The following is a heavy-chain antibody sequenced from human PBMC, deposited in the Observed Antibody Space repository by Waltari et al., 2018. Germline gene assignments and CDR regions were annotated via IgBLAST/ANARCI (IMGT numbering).Heavy chain of an antibody. D-gene: IGHD3-3*01. CDR1: GFTFSSYG. V-gene: IGHV3-30*18. J-gene: IGHJ3*02. Sequence: QVQLVESGGGVVQPGRSLRLSCAASGFTFSSYGMHWVRQAPGKGLEWVAVRWYDGSNKYYADSVKGRFTIARDNSKNTLYLQMNSLRAEDTAMYYCAKDFWSGYSNDAFDIWGQGTMVTVSS. CDR2: RWYDGSNK. CDR3: AKDFWSGYSNDAFDI.